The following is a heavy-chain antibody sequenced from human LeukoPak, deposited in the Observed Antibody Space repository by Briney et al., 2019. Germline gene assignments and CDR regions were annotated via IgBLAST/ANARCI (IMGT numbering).Heavy chain of an antibody. Sequence: SETLSLTCTVSGGSISSGGYYWSWIRQPPGKGLEWIGYIYHSGSTYYNPSLKSRVTILVDRSKNQFSLKLSSVTAADTAVYYCARGYCSSTSCYIDYWGQGTLVTVSS. CDR2: IYHSGST. CDR3: ARGYCSSTSCYIDY. V-gene: IGHV4-30-2*01. D-gene: IGHD2-2*01. J-gene: IGHJ4*02. CDR1: GGSISSGGYY.